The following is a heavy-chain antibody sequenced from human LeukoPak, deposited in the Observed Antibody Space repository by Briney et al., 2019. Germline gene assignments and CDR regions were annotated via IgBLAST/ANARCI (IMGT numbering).Heavy chain of an antibody. Sequence: PSETLSLTCAVYGGSFSGYNWSWIRQPPGKGLEWIGEINHSGSTNYNPSLKSRVTISVDTSKNQFSLKLSSVTAADTAVYYCARDRYGNSDYWGQGTLVTVSS. CDR1: GGSFSGYN. CDR2: INHSGST. J-gene: IGHJ4*02. D-gene: IGHD1-1*01. CDR3: ARDRYGNSDY. V-gene: IGHV4-34*01.